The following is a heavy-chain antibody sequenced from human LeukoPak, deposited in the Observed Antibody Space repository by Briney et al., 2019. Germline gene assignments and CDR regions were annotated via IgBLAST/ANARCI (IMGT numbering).Heavy chain of an antibody. D-gene: IGHD1-26*01. V-gene: IGHV4-39*01. Sequence: PSETLSLTCTVSGGSISSSDYYWDWIRQPPGKGLEWIASIYYSGTTHYNPSHQSRVTIFVDTSKNQFSLKLSSVTAADTAVYYCARGSGNYFAFDIWGQGTMVTVSS. CDR1: GGSISSSDYY. CDR3: ARGSGNYFAFDI. CDR2: IYYSGTT. J-gene: IGHJ3*02.